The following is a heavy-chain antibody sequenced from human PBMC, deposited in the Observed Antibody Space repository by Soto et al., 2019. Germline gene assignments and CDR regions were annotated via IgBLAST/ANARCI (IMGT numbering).Heavy chain of an antibody. Sequence: ASVKVSCKASGGTFSSYAISWVRQAPGQGLEWMGGIIPNFGTANYAQKFQGRVTITADESTSTAYMELSSLRSEDTAVYYCARVADSGSYVWYFDYWGQGTLVTISS. CDR3: ARVADSGSYVWYFDY. V-gene: IGHV1-69*13. CDR2: IIPNFGTA. D-gene: IGHD1-26*01. CDR1: GGTFSSYA. J-gene: IGHJ4*02.